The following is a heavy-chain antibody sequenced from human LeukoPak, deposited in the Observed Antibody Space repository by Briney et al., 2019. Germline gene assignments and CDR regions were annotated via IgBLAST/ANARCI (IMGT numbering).Heavy chain of an antibody. CDR1: GFTFSSYG. J-gene: IGHJ4*02. V-gene: IGHV3-30*02. D-gene: IGHD3-10*01. Sequence: GGSLRLSCAASGFTFSSYGMHWVRQAPGKGLEWVAFIRYEGSNKYYADTVKGRFTISRDNSKNTLYLQMNSLRAEDTAVYYCAKDLGVTISDYWGEGTLVTVSS. CDR2: IRYEGSNK. CDR3: AKDLGVTISDY.